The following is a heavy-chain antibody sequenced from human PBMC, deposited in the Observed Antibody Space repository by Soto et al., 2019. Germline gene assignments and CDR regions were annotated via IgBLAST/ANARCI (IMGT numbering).Heavy chain of an antibody. CDR3: ARYPTAMAYFDY. V-gene: IGHV4-31*03. D-gene: IGHD5-18*01. CDR2: IYYSGST. J-gene: IGHJ4*02. CDR1: DGSISSGGYH. Sequence: SQTLSLTCTVSDGSISSGGYHWSWIRQHPGKGLEWIGYIYYSGSTYYNPSLKSRVTISVDTSKNQFSLKLSSVTAADTAVYYCARYPTAMAYFDYWGQGTLVTVSS.